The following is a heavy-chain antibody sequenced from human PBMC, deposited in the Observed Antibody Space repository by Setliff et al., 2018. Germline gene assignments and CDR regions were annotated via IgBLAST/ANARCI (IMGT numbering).Heavy chain of an antibody. CDR1: GGTFSSYG. CDR2: TIPIFGTT. D-gene: IGHD3-22*01. Sequence: SVKVSCKASGGTFSSYGISWVRQAPGQGLEWMGGTIPIFGTTNYAQKFQGRVTIITDESTSTAYMQLSSLRSEDTAVYYCVREGVDSRSSTDYRYYMTSGAKGPRSPSP. CDR3: VREGVDSRSSTDYRYYMTS. J-gene: IGHJ6*03. V-gene: IGHV1-69*05.